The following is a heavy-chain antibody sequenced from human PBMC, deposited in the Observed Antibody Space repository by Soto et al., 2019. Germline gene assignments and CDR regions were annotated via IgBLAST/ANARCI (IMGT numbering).Heavy chain of an antibody. CDR3: ARGGYCSGGSCYPLSGDY. Sequence: GGSLRLSCAASGFTFSSYSMNWVRQAPGKGLEWVSSISSSSSYIYYADSVKGRFTISRDNAKNSLYLQMNSLRAEDTAVYYCARGGYCSGGSCYPLSGDYWGQGTLVTVSS. CDR2: ISSSSSYI. V-gene: IGHV3-21*01. D-gene: IGHD2-15*01. J-gene: IGHJ4*02. CDR1: GFTFSSYS.